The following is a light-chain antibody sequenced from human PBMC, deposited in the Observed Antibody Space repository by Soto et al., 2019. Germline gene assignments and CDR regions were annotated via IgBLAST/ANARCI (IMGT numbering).Light chain of an antibody. CDR1: SSNIGAGYD. CDR3: QSYDSSLSGYV. V-gene: IGLV1-40*01. J-gene: IGLJ1*01. Sequence: QSVLTQPPSVSGAPGQRVTISCTGSSSNIGAGYDVHWYQQLPGTAPKLLIYGNSNRPSGVPDRFSGSKSATSASLAITGLQAEDEADYSCQSYDSSLSGYVFGTGTKLTVL. CDR2: GNS.